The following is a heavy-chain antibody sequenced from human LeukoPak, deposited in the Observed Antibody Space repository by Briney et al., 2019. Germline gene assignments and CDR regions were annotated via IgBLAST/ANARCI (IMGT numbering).Heavy chain of an antibody. V-gene: IGHV3-7*01. CDR1: GFTFSNYW. D-gene: IGHD6-13*01. CDR3: ASGRQLGH. J-gene: IGHJ4*02. Sequence: GGSLRLSCAASGFTFSNYWMSWVRQAPGKGLEWGANIKEDGSEKYYVDSVKGRFTISRDNARNSLYLQMNSLRAEDTAVYYCASGRQLGHWGQGTLVTVSS. CDR2: IKEDGSEK.